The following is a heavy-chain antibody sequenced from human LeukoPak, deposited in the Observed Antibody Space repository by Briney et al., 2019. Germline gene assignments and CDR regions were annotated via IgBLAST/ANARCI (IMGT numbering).Heavy chain of an antibody. J-gene: IGHJ4*02. CDR1: GFTFSSYA. V-gene: IGHV3-30-3*01. Sequence: PGGSLRLSCAASGFTFSSYAMHWVRQAPGKGLEWVAVISYDGSNKYYADSVKGRFTFSRDNSKNTLYLQMNSLRAEDTAVYYCARALWDYGDYWGQGTLVTVSS. D-gene: IGHD7-27*01. CDR2: ISYDGSNK. CDR3: ARALWDYGDY.